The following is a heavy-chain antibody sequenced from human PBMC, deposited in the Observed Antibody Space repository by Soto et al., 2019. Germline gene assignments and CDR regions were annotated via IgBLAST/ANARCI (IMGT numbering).Heavy chain of an antibody. CDR2: ISYDGSNK. J-gene: IGHJ4*02. Sequence: QVQLVESGGGVVQPGRSLRLSCAASGFTFSSYDMHWVRQAPGKGLEWVAVISYDGSNKYYADSVKGRFTISRDNSKNTLYLQMNSLRAEDTAVYYCSKDRGRVYYFDYWGQGTLVTVSS. D-gene: IGHD3-16*01. CDR3: SKDRGRVYYFDY. V-gene: IGHV3-30*18. CDR1: GFTFSSYD.